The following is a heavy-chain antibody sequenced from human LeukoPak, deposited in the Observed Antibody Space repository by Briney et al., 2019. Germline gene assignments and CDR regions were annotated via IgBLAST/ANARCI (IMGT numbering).Heavy chain of an antibody. CDR1: GGSISSSSYY. V-gene: IGHV4-39*01. J-gene: IGHJ6*02. CDR2: IYYSGST. D-gene: IGHD2-15*01. Sequence: SETLSLTCTVSGGSISSSSYYWGWIRQPPGKGLEWIGSIYYSGSTYYNPSLKSRVTISVDTSKNQFSLKLSSVTAADTAMYYCARHTSDSYCSGGSCYSNFRDYYYGMDVWGQGTTVTVSS. CDR3: ARHTSDSYCSGGSCYSNFRDYYYGMDV.